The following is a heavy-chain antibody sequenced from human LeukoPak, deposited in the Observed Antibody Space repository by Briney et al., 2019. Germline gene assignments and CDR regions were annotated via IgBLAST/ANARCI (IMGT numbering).Heavy chain of an antibody. CDR2: INPNSGGT. J-gene: IGHJ4*02. D-gene: IGHD3-3*01. CDR1: GYTFAGYY. Sequence: ASVKVSCKASGYTFAGYYMHWVRQAPGQGLEWMGWINPNSGGTNYAQKFQGRVTMTRDTSISTAYMELSRLRSDDTAVYYCARGSDDFWSGYSPSYWGQGTLVTVSS. CDR3: ARGSDDFWSGYSPSY. V-gene: IGHV1-2*02.